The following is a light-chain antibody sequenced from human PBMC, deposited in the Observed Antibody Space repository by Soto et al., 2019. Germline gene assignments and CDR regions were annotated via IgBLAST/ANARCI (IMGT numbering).Light chain of an antibody. CDR3: LQARGSPLT. CDR1: QYIHVW. J-gene: IGKJ4*01. Sequence: DIQMTQSPSSVSASVGDRVTITCRASQYIHVWLAWYQQKPGKAPHLLIHTASSLQSGVPSRFSGGGSGTDFTLTSNSLQPEDVATYYCLQARGSPLTFGGGTKVEI. CDR2: TAS. V-gene: IGKV1-12*01.